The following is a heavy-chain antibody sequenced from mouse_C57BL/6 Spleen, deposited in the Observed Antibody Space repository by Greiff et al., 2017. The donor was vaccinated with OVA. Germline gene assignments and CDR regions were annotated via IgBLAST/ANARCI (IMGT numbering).Heavy chain of an antibody. D-gene: IGHD4-1*02. CDR2: ISDGGSYT. Sequence: EVQRVESGGGLVKPGGSLKLSCAASGFTFSSYAMSWVRQTPEKRLEWVATISDGGSYTYYPDNVKGRFTISRDNAKNNLYLQMSHLKSEDTAMYYCARATGTRDYAMDYWGQGTSVTVSS. CDR1: GFTFSSYA. J-gene: IGHJ4*01. V-gene: IGHV5-4*01. CDR3: ARATGTRDYAMDY.